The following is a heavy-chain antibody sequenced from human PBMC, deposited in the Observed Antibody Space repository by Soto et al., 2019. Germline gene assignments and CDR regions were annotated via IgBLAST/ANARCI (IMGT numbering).Heavy chain of an antibody. J-gene: IGHJ4*02. Sequence: ASVKVSCKASGYTLTSYYMHWVRQAPGQGLEWMGIINPSGGSTSYAQKFQGRVTMTRDTSTSTVYMELSNLRSEDTAVYYCAREGGSYGSFDYWGQGTLVTVSS. CDR2: INPSGGST. CDR1: GYTLTSYY. CDR3: AREGGSYGSFDY. V-gene: IGHV1-46*01. D-gene: IGHD1-26*01.